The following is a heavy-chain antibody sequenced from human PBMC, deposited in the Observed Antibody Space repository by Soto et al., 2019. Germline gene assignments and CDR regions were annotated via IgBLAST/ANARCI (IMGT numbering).Heavy chain of an antibody. CDR2: ISSSSSYI. V-gene: IGHV3-21*01. CDR3: ARSGRKNIVVVVAATHWFDP. Sequence: GGSLRLSCAASGFTFSSYSMNWVRQAPGKGLEWVSSISSSSSYIYYADSVKGRFTISRDNAKNSLFLQMNSLRAEDTAVYYCARSGRKNIVVVVAATHWFDPWGQGTLVTVSS. D-gene: IGHD2-15*01. J-gene: IGHJ5*02. CDR1: GFTFSSYS.